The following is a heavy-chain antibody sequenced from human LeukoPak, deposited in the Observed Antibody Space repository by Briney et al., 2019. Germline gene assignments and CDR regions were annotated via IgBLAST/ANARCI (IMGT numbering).Heavy chain of an antibody. Sequence: SETLSLTCTVSGGSISSYYWSWIRQPPGKGLEWIGYIYYSGSTNYNPSLKSRVTISVDTSKNQFSLKLSSVTAADTAVYYCAIISMVRGVIAFDPWGQGTLVTVSS. CDR3: AIISMVRGVIAFDP. CDR1: GGSISSYY. V-gene: IGHV4-59*01. D-gene: IGHD3-10*01. CDR2: IYYSGST. J-gene: IGHJ5*02.